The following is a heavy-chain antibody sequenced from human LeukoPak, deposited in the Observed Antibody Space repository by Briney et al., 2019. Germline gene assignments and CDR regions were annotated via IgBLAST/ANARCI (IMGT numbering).Heavy chain of an antibody. D-gene: IGHD3-10*01. CDR2: INHSGST. CDR3: ARFARYGSGSYYSTYNWFDP. CDR1: GGSFSGYY. Sequence: SETLSLTCAVYGGSFSGYYWSWIRQPPGKGLEWIGEINHSGSTNYNPSLKSRVTISVDTSKNQFSLKLSSVTAADTAVYYCARFARYGSGSYYSTYNWFDPWGQGTLVTVSS. J-gene: IGHJ5*02. V-gene: IGHV4-34*01.